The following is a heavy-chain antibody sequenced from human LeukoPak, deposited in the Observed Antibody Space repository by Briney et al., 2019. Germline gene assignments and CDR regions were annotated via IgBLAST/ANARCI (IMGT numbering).Heavy chain of an antibody. CDR1: GYSIRSGDY. D-gene: IGHD2-2*01. J-gene: IGHJ4*02. CDR3: AKGYCRGNSCYDDRGAFDY. V-gene: IGHV4-38-2*02. Sequence: PSETLSLTCTVSGYSIRSGDYWGWIRQPPGKGLEWIGNIYHSGSTYYNPSLKSRVIISVDTSKNHFSLKLSSVTAADTAVYYCAKGYCRGNSCYDDRGAFDYWGQGTLVTVSS. CDR2: IYHSGST.